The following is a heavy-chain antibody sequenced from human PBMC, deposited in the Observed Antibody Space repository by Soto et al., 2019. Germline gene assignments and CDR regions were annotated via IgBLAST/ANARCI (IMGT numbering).Heavy chain of an antibody. CDR2: ISGSGGST. CDR1: GFTFSSYA. V-gene: IGHV3-23*01. CDR3: AKNYPVFYDILTGCFDY. D-gene: IGHD3-9*01. Sequence: GGSLRLSCAASGFTFSSYAMSWVRQAPGKGLEWVSAISGSGGSTYYGDSVKGRSTVSRHNSKNTLYLQMNSLRAEDTAVYYCAKNYPVFYDILTGCFDYWGQGTLVTVSS. J-gene: IGHJ4*02.